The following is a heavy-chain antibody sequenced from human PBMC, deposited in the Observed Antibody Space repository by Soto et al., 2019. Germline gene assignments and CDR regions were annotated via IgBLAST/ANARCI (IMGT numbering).Heavy chain of an antibody. Sequence: QVQLVQSGGEVKKPGASVKVSCKASGDTVTKYGISWVRQAPGQGLEWLGWISFYNGHTNYALKFQDRITFTTDTSTGTAYMGLRSLTSDDKAVYYCASATSIAVAGKETWGQGTLVTVSS. D-gene: IGHD6-19*01. J-gene: IGHJ4*02. CDR2: ISFYNGHT. CDR3: ASATSIAVAGKET. CDR1: GDTVTKYG. V-gene: IGHV1-18*01.